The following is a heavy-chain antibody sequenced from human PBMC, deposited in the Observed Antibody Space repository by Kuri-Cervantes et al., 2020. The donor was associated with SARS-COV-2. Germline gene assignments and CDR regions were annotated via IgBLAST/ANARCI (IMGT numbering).Heavy chain of an antibody. Sequence: GSLRLSCAASGFTFSTYWMCWVRQAPGKGLEWVANIKQDGSEKYYVDSVKSRFTISRDNAKNSLYLQMNSMRAEDTAVYYCAKTPSVVVIAITYYFDIWGQGTLVTVSS. J-gene: IGHJ4*02. V-gene: IGHV3-7*01. CDR2: IKQDGSEK. D-gene: IGHD2-21*01. CDR3: AKTPSVVVIAITYYFDI. CDR1: GFTFSTYW.